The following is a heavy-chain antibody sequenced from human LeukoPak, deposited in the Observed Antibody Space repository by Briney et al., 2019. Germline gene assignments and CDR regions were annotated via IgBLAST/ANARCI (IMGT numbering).Heavy chain of an antibody. CDR1: GFTFSSYA. CDR3: TKDWSNREVGRGY. D-gene: IGHD3-10*01. Sequence: PGGCLRLSCAASGFTFSSYAMSWVRQAPGKGLEWVSTISDTGDTTFYADSVKGRFTISRDNSKSTLFLQMNSLRAEDTAVYYCTKDWSNREVGRGYWGQGTLVTVSS. CDR2: ISDTGDTT. J-gene: IGHJ4*02. V-gene: IGHV3-23*01.